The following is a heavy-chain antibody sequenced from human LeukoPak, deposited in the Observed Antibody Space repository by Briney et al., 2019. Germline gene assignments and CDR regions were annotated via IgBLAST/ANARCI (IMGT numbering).Heavy chain of an antibody. J-gene: IGHJ6*03. D-gene: IGHD4-17*01. Sequence: ASVKVSCKASGYTFTGYYMHWVRQAPGQGLEWMGWINPNSGGTNYAQKFQGRVTMTRDTSISTAYMELSRLRSDDTAVYYCARAFDDYGDYNYYYYYYMDVWGKGTTVTVSS. CDR2: INPNSGGT. CDR3: ARAFDDYGDYNYYYYYYMDV. CDR1: GYTFTGYY. V-gene: IGHV1-2*02.